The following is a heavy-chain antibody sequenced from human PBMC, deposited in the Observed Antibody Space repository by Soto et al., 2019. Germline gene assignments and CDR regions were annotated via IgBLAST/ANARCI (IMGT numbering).Heavy chain of an antibody. Sequence: GGSLRLSCVGSGFTFSRYGMHWLRQSPGEGLEWMAVIVNDGSDRDYAASVAGRFTISRDNSKNTLYLQMDNLGVDDTAMYYCARDDDYEANGLDYWGQGTLVTVSS. D-gene: IGHD4-17*01. CDR1: GFTFSRYG. J-gene: IGHJ4*02. CDR3: ARDDDYEANGLDY. V-gene: IGHV3-33*01. CDR2: IVNDGSDR.